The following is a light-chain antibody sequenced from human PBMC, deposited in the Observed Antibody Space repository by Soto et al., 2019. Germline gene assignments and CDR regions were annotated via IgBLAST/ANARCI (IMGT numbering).Light chain of an antibody. J-gene: IGKJ4*01. V-gene: IGKV3-11*01. Sequence: EIVLTQSPATLSLSPGERATLSCRASQSVSSYLAWYQQKPGQAPRLLISDASNRATGIPARFSGSGSGTDFTLTISSLEPEDVAVYYCQQRSNWPLTFGGGTKVEIK. CDR1: QSVSSY. CDR3: QQRSNWPLT. CDR2: DAS.